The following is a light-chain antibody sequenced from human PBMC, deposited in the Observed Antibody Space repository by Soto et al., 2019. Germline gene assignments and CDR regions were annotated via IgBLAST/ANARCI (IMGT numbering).Light chain of an antibody. V-gene: IGLV2-14*01. Sequence: QSALTQPASVSGCPGQSITISCTGTSSDVGGYNYVSWFQQYPGKAPNFLIYDVSNRPSGVSNRFSGSKSGNTASLTISGLQAEDEADYYCSSYTSSTTYVVFGGGTKVTVL. CDR3: SSYTSSTTYVV. CDR2: DVS. J-gene: IGLJ2*01. CDR1: SSDVGGYNY.